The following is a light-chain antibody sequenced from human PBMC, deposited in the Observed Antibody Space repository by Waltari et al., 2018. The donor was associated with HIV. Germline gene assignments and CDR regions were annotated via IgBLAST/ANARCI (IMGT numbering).Light chain of an antibody. CDR3: CSYAGSSTPVV. CDR1: SSAVGSYNL. J-gene: IGLJ2*01. CDR2: EVS. V-gene: IGLV2-23*02. Sequence: QSALTQPASVSGSPGQSITISCTGTSSAVGSYNLVSWYQQHPGKAPKLMIYEVSKRPSGVSNLFSGSKSGNTASLTISGLQAEDEADYYCCSYAGSSTPVVFGGGTKLTVL.